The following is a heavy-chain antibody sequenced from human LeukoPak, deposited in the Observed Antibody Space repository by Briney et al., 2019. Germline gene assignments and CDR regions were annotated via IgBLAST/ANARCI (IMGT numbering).Heavy chain of an antibody. Sequence: GGSLRLSCAASGFTFSSYWMSWVRQAPGKGLEWVANIKQDGSEKYYVDSVKGRFTISRDDSKNALNLQMNSLRPEDTAVYYCARDPSRSDWSDPWGRGTLVTVSS. V-gene: IGHV3-7*01. CDR1: GFTFSSYW. J-gene: IGHJ5*02. CDR2: IKQDGSEK. CDR3: ARDPSRSDWSDP.